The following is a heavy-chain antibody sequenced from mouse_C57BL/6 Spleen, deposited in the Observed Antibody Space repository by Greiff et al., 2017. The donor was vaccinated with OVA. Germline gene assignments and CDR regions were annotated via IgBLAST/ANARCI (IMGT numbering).Heavy chain of an antibody. D-gene: IGHD1-1*01. CDR1: GYTFTSYW. CDR2: IYPGSGST. J-gene: IGHJ2*01. Sequence: QVQLQQPGAELVKPGASVKMSCKASGYTFTSYWITWVKQRPGKGLAWIGDIYPGSGSTNYNEKFKSKATLTVDTSSSTAYMQLSSLTSEDSAVYYCARGPGSTLTDWGQGTTLTVSS. V-gene: IGHV1-55*01. CDR3: ARGPGSTLTD.